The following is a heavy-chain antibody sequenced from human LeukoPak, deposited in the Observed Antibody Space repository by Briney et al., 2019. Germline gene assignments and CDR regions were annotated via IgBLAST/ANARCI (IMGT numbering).Heavy chain of an antibody. Sequence: PGGPLRLSCAASGFTFSSYSMNWVRQAPGKGLEWVSSISSSSSYIYYADSVKGRFTISRDNAKNSLYLQMNSLRAEDTAVYYCARRRRFCSSTSCQTFDYWGQGTLVTVSS. J-gene: IGHJ4*02. V-gene: IGHV3-21*01. D-gene: IGHD2-2*01. CDR1: GFTFSSYS. CDR3: ARRRRFCSSTSCQTFDY. CDR2: ISSSSSYI.